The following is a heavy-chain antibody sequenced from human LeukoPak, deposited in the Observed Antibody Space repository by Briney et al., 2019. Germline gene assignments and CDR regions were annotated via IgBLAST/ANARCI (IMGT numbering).Heavy chain of an antibody. J-gene: IGHJ5*02. D-gene: IGHD3-10*01. Sequence: SETLSLTCTVSGASISSYYWSWIRQPPGKGLEWIGYIYYSGSTNYNPSLKSRVTFSVDTSKNQFSLKLISVTAADTAVYYCASLWFGELMYNWFDPWGQGTLVTVSS. CDR1: GASISSYY. V-gene: IGHV4-59*12. CDR2: IYYSGST. CDR3: ASLWFGELMYNWFDP.